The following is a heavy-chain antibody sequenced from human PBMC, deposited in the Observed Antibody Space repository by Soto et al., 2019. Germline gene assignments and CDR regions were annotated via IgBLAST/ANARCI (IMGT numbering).Heavy chain of an antibody. CDR2: ISPSGGTT. D-gene: IGHD3-16*02. V-gene: IGHV3-23*01. Sequence: DVQVLEAGGGLVQPGGSLRLSCAASGFTFTSYAMSWVRQAPGKGLEWVSGISPSGGTTYYADSVTGRFTISRDNSKNTLYLQMNSLIAEDTAVYYCAKGGGGVIANYWGQGTLVTVSS. J-gene: IGHJ4*02. CDR1: GFTFTSYA. CDR3: AKGGGGVIANY.